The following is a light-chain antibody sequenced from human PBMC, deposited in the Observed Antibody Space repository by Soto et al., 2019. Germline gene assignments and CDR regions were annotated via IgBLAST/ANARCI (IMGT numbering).Light chain of an antibody. J-gene: IGLJ2*01. V-gene: IGLV2-14*01. CDR3: SSYSSTSTPVV. Sequence: QSVLTQPASVSGSPGQSITISCTGTSSDIGGYSYVSWYQQHPDKAPKLIIYEVSNRPSGVSNRFSGSKSGDMASLTISGLQAEDEADYSCSSYSSTSTPVVFGGGTKVTVL. CDR2: EVS. CDR1: SSDIGGYSY.